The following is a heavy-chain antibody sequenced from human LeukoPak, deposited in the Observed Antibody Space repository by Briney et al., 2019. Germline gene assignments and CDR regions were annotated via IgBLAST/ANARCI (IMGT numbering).Heavy chain of an antibody. J-gene: IGHJ4*02. V-gene: IGHV3-33*01. CDR2: IWYDGSRK. CDR3: ARDGGSGIDY. D-gene: IGHD3-10*01. Sequence: GSLRLSCAASGFSLTTYGTHWLRQAPGKGLEWVAVIWYDGSRKFYGDSVKGRFTVSRDTFENTMYLQMNSLRVEDTAVYYCARDGGSGIDYWGQGTLVTVSS. CDR1: GFSLTTYG.